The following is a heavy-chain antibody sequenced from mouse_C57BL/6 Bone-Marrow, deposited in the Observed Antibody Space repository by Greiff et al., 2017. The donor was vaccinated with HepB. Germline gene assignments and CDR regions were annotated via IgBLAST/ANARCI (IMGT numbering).Heavy chain of an antibody. J-gene: IGHJ1*03. Sequence: QVHVKQSGAELARPGASVKLSCKASGYTFTSYGISWVKQRTGQGLEWIGEIYPRSGNTYYNEKFKGKATLTADKSSSTAYMELRSLTSEDSAVYFCARWRLRRYFDVWGTGTTVTVSS. D-gene: IGHD2-2*01. CDR1: GYTFTSYG. CDR3: ARWRLRRYFDV. V-gene: IGHV1-81*01. CDR2: IYPRSGNT.